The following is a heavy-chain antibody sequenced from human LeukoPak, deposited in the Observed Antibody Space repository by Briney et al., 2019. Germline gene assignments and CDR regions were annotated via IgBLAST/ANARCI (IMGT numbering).Heavy chain of an antibody. CDR1: GGSISGYY. D-gene: IGHD2-2*01. CDR3: ARLSKDTVVLPAAMAHYFDY. CDR2: IHYTGST. J-gene: IGHJ4*02. Sequence: SETLSLTCTVSGGSISGYYWSWIRQPPGKGLQFIGYIHYTGSTNCNSSLESRVTLSVDTSKNQFSLKLRSVTAADTAVYYCARLSKDTVVLPAAMAHYFDYWGQGTLVTVSS. V-gene: IGHV4-59*08.